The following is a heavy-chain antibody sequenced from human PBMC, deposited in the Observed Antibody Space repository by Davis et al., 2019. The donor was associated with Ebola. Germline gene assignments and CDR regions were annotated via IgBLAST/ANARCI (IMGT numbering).Heavy chain of an antibody. CDR2: INHSGST. D-gene: IGHD2-2*01. Sequence: SETLSLTCAVYGGSFSGYYWSWIRQPPGKGLEWIGEINHSGSTYYNPSLKSRVTISVEKSKNQFSLKLTSVTAADTAMYYCARVVGGCSSTSCFFDPWGQGTLVTVSS. CDR1: GGSFSGYY. V-gene: IGHV4-34*01. CDR3: ARVVGGCSSTSCFFDP. J-gene: IGHJ5*02.